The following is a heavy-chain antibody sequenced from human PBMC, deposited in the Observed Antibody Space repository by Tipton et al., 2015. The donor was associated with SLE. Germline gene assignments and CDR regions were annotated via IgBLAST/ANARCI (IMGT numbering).Heavy chain of an antibody. CDR2: ISGTGVST. Sequence: GSLRLSCAASGFTFSSFAMSWVRQAPGKGLEWVSAISGTGVSTYYADSVKGRFTISRDNSKNTLYLQMSSLRTEDTAVYYCAKGPRANMVQGVVDYCCKGTVVTVS. D-gene: IGHD3-10*01. CDR3: AKGPRANMVQGVVDY. J-gene: IGHJ4*02. CDR1: GFTFSSFA. V-gene: IGHV3-23*01.